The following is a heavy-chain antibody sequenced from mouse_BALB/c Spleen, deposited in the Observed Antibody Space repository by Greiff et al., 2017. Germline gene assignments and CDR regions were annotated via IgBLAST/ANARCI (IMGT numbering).Heavy chain of an antibody. CDR1: GYSITSGYY. Sequence: EVKLMESGPGLVKPSQSLSLTCSVTGYSITSGYYWNWIRQFPGNKLEWMGYISYDGSNNYNPSLKNRISITRDTSKNQFFLKLNSVTTEDTATYYCARGEYGNPFAYWGQGTLVTVSA. CDR3: ARGEYGNPFAY. D-gene: IGHD2-10*02. CDR2: ISYDGSN. V-gene: IGHV3-6*02. J-gene: IGHJ3*01.